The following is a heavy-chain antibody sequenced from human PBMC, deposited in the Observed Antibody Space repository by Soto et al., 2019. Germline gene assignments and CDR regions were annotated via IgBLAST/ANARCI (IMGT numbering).Heavy chain of an antibody. CDR2: IIPILGIA. J-gene: IGHJ4*02. CDR1: GGTFSSYT. CDR3: AREEYEYYYGSGSYPKSFDY. Sequence: GASVKVSCKASGGTFSSYTISWVRQAPGQGLEWMGRIIPILGIANYAQKFQGRVTITADKSTSTAYMELSSLRSEDTAVYYCAREEYEYYYGSGSYPKSFDYWGQGTLVTVSS. D-gene: IGHD3-10*01. V-gene: IGHV1-69*04.